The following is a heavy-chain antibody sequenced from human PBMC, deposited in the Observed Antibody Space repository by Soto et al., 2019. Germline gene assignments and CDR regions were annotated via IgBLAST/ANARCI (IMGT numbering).Heavy chain of an antibody. J-gene: IGHJ3*01. Sequence: QVHLQESGPRLVEPSETLSLTCSVSGDSIRNSGHYWGWVRQPPGKGLEGIGCVDYSGTSYRKPSLKSPLTMSIDTSKNQFSLRLTSVTAADTAIYYCARPATVAPPDAFQVWSQGTLVTVSS. CDR2: VDYSGTS. CDR1: GDSIRNSGHY. D-gene: IGHD6-19*01. CDR3: ARPATVAPPDAFQV. V-gene: IGHV4-39*01.